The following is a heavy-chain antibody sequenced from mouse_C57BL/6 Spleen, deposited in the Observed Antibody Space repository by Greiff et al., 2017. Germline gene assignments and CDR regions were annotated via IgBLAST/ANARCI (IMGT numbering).Heavy chain of an antibody. Sequence: VQLVESGAELMKPGASVKLSCKATGYTFTGYWIEWVKQRHGHGLEWIGEILPGSGSTNYNEKLKGKATFPADQSSHTAYIQRISLTTQDSAIYYCARSHYYGSILGYFDVWGTGTTVTVSS. CDR2: ILPGSGST. J-gene: IGHJ1*03. CDR1: GYTFTGYW. CDR3: ARSHYYGSILGYFDV. V-gene: IGHV1-9*01. D-gene: IGHD1-1*01.